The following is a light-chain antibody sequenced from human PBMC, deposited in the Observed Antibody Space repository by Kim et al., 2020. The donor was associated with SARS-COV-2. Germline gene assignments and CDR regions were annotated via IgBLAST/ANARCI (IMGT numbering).Light chain of an antibody. CDR2: RNN. J-gene: IGLJ2*01. Sequence: GKRVTISGSGSSANIGSNYVYWYQQLPGTAPKVLIYRNNQRPSGVPDRFSGSKSGTSASLAISGLRSEDEADYYCAAWDDSLSGVVFGGGTQLTVL. V-gene: IGLV1-47*01. CDR3: AAWDDSLSGVV. CDR1: SANIGSNY.